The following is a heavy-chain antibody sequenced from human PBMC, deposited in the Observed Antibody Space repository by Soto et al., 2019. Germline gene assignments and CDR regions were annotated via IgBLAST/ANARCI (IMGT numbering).Heavy chain of an antibody. D-gene: IGHD3-10*01. J-gene: IGHJ4*02. CDR3: AKGRGGSGSLTPRVDF. CDR2: ISGGGDTT. Sequence: EVQLLESGGGLVQPGGSLRLSCAASGFTFNNYAMTWVRQAPGKGLEWVSAISGGGDTTSYADSVKGRFTVSRDGSQNTLYLQMSSLRAEDTALYYCAKGRGGSGSLTPRVDFWGQGPLGTVSS. CDR1: GFTFNNYA. V-gene: IGHV3-23*01.